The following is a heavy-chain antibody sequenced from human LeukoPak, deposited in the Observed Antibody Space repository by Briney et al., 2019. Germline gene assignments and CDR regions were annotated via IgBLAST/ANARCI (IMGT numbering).Heavy chain of an antibody. J-gene: IGHJ4*02. CDR2: ISGSGGST. D-gene: IGHD3-16*02. Sequence: PGGSLRLSCAASGFTFSSYAMSWVRQAPGKGLEWVSAISGSGGSTYYADSVKGRFTISRDNAKNSLYLQMNSLRAEDTAVYYCAGYYDYVWGSYRPNDYWGQGTLVTVSS. V-gene: IGHV3-23*01. CDR3: AGYYDYVWGSYRPNDY. CDR1: GFTFSSYA.